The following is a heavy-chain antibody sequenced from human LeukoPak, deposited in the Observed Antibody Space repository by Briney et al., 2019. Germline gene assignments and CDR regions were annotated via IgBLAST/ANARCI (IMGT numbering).Heavy chain of an antibody. J-gene: IGHJ6*02. CDR1: GYSFADYW. Sequence: GESLKISCKASGYSFADYWIGCVRPMPGKGLEWMGIIYTGDADTRYNPSFQGQVTISADKSIRTAYLQWSSLQVSDTAMYYWARSDQLRWFGDARRPFYYGIDVWGQGTTVTVSS. CDR2: IYTGDADT. V-gene: IGHV5-51*01. D-gene: IGHD3-10*01. CDR3: ARSDQLRWFGDARRPFYYGIDV.